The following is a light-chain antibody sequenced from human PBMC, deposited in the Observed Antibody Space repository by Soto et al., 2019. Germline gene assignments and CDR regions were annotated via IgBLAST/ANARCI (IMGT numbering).Light chain of an antibody. V-gene: IGKV1-5*01. J-gene: IGKJ2*01. CDR1: QSISTW. CDR2: DAS. CDR3: QQYNSYHT. Sequence: DIQLTQSPSTLSASVGDRVTITCRASQSISTWLAWYQQKPGEAPNLLIYDASSLETVVPSRFSGSGSGTEFSLTISSLQTVDFATYYCQQYNSYHTFGQGTKLE.